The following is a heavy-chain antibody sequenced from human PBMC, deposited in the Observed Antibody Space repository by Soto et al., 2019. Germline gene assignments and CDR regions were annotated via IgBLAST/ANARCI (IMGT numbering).Heavy chain of an antibody. J-gene: IGHJ3*02. CDR2: ISGSGGST. D-gene: IGHD4-17*01. CDR3: AMTRNDYGDYRAFDI. Sequence: GGSLRLSCAASGFTFSSYAMSWVRQAPGKGLEWVSAISGSGGSTYYADSVKGRFTISRDNSKNTLYLQMNSLRAEDTAVYYCAMTRNDYGDYRAFDIWGQGTMVTVSS. V-gene: IGHV3-23*01. CDR1: GFTFSSYA.